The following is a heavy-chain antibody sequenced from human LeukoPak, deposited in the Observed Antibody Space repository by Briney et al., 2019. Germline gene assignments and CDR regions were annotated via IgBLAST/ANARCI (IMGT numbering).Heavy chain of an antibody. Sequence: SGPTLVKPTQTLTLTCTFSGFSLGTSGVGGGWIRQPPGKALEWLALIYWNDDKRYSPSLKSRLTITKDTSKNQVVLTMPTMAPVDTATYYCAHKTYYYDSSGYYPNEFDYWGQGTLVTVSS. CDR2: IYWNDDK. CDR3: AHKTYYYDSSGYYPNEFDY. J-gene: IGHJ4*02. D-gene: IGHD3-22*01. CDR1: GFSLGTSGVG. V-gene: IGHV2-5*01.